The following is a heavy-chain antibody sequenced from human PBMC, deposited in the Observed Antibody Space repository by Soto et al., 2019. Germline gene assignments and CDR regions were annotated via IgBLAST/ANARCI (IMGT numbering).Heavy chain of an antibody. CDR3: AKKGKYHDAFDI. CDR2: ISGSGGST. CDR1: GFTFSSYA. J-gene: IGHJ3*02. D-gene: IGHD6-6*01. V-gene: IGHV3-23*01. Sequence: GGSLRLSCAASGFTFSSYAMSWVRQVPGKGLEWVSAISGSGGSTYYADSVKGRFTISRDNSKNTLYLQMNSLRAEDTAVYYCAKKGKYHDAFDIWGQGTMVTVSS.